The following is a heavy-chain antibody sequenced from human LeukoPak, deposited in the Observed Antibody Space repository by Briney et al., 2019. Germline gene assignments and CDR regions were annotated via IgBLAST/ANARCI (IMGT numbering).Heavy chain of an antibody. CDR2: INPNSGGT. CDR1: GYTFTGYY. J-gene: IGHJ5*02. V-gene: IGHV1-2*02. Sequence: ASVKVSCKTSGYTFTGYYMHWVRQAPGQGLEWMGWINPNSGGTNYAQKFQGRVTMTRDTSISTAYMELSRLRSDDTAVYYCAREASSGSYKPFDPWGQGTLVTVSS. D-gene: IGHD3-10*01. CDR3: AREASSGSYKPFDP.